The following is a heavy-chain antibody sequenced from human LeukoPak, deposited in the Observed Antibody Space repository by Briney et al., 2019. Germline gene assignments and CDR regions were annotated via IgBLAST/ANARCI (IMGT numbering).Heavy chain of an antibody. CDR2: INHSGST. J-gene: IGHJ2*01. Sequence: SETLSLTCAVYGGSFSGYYWSRIRQPPGKGLEWIGEINHSGSTNCNPSLKSRVTISVDTSKNQFSLKLSSVTAADTAVYYCARHYGSGYYWYFDLWGRGTLVTVSS. CDR1: GGSFSGYY. CDR3: ARHYGSGYYWYFDL. D-gene: IGHD3-10*01. V-gene: IGHV4-34*01.